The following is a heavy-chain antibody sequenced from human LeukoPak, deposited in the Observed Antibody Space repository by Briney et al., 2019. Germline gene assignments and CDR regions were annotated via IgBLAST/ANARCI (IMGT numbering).Heavy chain of an antibody. Sequence: GGSLRLSCAASGFTFSSYAMSWVRQAPGKGLEWVSAISGSGGSTYYADSVKGRFTISRDNSKNTLYLQMNSLRAEGTAVYYCAKAGSGFGELESDAFDIWGQGTMVTVSS. CDR3: AKAGSGFGELESDAFDI. V-gene: IGHV3-23*01. J-gene: IGHJ3*02. CDR2: ISGSGGST. CDR1: GFTFSSYA. D-gene: IGHD3-10*01.